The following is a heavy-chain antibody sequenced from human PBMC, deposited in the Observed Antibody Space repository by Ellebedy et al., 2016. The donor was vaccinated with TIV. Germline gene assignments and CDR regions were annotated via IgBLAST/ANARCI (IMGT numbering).Heavy chain of an antibody. Sequence: GGSLRLXXAASGFTFSSFGMYWLRQAPGKGLEWVAVISYDKSHQYYADSVKGRFTISRDNSKNTVSLQMNSLRAEDTAVYYCAGGELLSLFDYWGQGTLVTVSS. CDR1: GFTFSSFG. CDR3: AGGELLSLFDY. CDR2: ISYDKSHQ. D-gene: IGHD3-10*01. J-gene: IGHJ4*02. V-gene: IGHV3-30*03.